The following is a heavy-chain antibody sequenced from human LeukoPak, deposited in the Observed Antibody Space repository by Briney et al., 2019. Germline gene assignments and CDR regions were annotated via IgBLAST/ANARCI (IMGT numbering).Heavy chain of an antibody. Sequence: ASVKVSCKASGYTFTSYDINWVRQATGQGLEWMGWMNPNSGNTGYAQKFQGRVTMTRDTSISTAYMELGRLRSDDTAVYYCARDVAATHRRVDYYYMDVWGKGTTVTISS. CDR1: GYTFTSYD. D-gene: IGHD2-15*01. CDR3: ARDVAATHRRVDYYYMDV. CDR2: MNPNSGNT. J-gene: IGHJ6*03. V-gene: IGHV1-8*01.